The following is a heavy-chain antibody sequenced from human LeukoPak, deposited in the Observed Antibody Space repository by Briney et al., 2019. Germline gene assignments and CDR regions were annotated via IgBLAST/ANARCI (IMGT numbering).Heavy chain of an antibody. V-gene: IGHV5-51*01. Sequence: GESLKISGKGSGYSFTSYWIGGVRQVQGKGLGGMGILYPGESDTRYSPSCHGQATISADKSISTTYRRWSCLTSSGTALHYCVRCIVSCSGGSCYSGYYFDYWGQGTLVTVSS. CDR1: GYSFTSYW. CDR3: VRCIVSCSGGSCYSGYYFDY. CDR2: LYPGESDT. J-gene: IGHJ4*02. D-gene: IGHD2-15*01.